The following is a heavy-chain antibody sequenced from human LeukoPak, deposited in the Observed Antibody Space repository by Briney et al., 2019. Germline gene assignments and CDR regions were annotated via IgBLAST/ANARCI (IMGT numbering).Heavy chain of an antibody. V-gene: IGHV3-30-3*01. J-gene: IGHJ4*02. CDR1: GFTFSSYA. CDR3: ARDQEGYYFDY. Sequence: GGSLRLSCAASGFTFSSYAMHCVRQAPGKGLEWVAVISYDGSNKYYADSVKGRFTISRDNSKNTLYLQMNSLRAEDTAVYYCARDQEGYYFDYWGQGTLVTVSS. CDR2: ISYDGSNK.